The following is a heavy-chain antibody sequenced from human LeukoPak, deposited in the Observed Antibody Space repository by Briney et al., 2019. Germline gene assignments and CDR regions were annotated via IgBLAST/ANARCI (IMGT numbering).Heavy chain of an antibody. CDR3: AREGTRFLEWLPNYYYYYMDV. V-gene: IGHV3-33*01. CDR1: GFTFSSYG. D-gene: IGHD3-3*01. Sequence: PGGSLRLSCAASGFTFSSYGMHWVRQAPGKGLEWVAVIWYDGSNKYYADSVKGRFTISRDNSKNTLYLQMNSLRAEDTAVYYCAREGTRFLEWLPNYYYYYMDVWGKGTTVTVSS. J-gene: IGHJ6*03. CDR2: IWYDGSNK.